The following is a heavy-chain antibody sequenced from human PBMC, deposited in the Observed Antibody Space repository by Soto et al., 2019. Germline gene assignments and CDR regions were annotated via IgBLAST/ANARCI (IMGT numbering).Heavy chain of an antibody. Sequence: ASETLSLTCTVSGDSISNSYWSWIRQPPGKDLEWIAFIYNSVSTNYNPSLKSRVTISVDTSKNQFSLKLSSVTAADTAVYYCARGIAAAGTKLDYWGQGTLVTVSS. CDR3: ARGIAAAGTKLDY. V-gene: IGHV4-59*08. CDR2: IYNSVST. D-gene: IGHD6-13*01. CDR1: GDSISNSY. J-gene: IGHJ4*02.